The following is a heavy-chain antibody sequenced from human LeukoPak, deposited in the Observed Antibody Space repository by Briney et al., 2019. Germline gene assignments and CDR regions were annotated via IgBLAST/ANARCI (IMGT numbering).Heavy chain of an antibody. CDR2: IIPIFGTA. D-gene: IGHD2-2*01. J-gene: IGHJ4*02. Sequence: GSSVKVSCKASGGTFSSYAISWVRQAPGQGLKWMGRIIPIFGTANYAQKFQGRVTITTDESTSTAYMELSSLRSEDTAVYYCARGYCSSTSCYAYHFDYWGPGTLVTVSS. CDR3: ARGYCSSTSCYAYHFDY. V-gene: IGHV1-69*05. CDR1: GGTFSSYA.